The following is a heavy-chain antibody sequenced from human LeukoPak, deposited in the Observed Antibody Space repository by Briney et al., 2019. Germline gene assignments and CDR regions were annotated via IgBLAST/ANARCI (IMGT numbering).Heavy chain of an antibody. CDR2: IYYSGST. D-gene: IGHD4-17*01. V-gene: IGHV4-59*01. CDR3: ARPIYGDLEMDAFDI. CDR1: GGSISSYY. Sequence: PSETLSLTCTVSGGSISSYYWSWIRQPPGQGLELIGYIYYSGSTNYNPSLKSRVTISVDTSKNQFSLKLSSVTAADTAVYYCARPIYGDLEMDAFDIWGQGTMVTVSS. J-gene: IGHJ3*02.